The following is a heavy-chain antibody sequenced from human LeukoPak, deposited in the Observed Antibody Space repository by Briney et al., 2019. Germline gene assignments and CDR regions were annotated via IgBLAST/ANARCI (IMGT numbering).Heavy chain of an antibody. CDR3: ARLASGSYPNYFDY. CDR2: IKQDGSEK. J-gene: IGHJ4*02. Sequence: GGSLRLSCAASGFTFSSYWMSWVRQAPGKGLEWVANIKQDGSEKYYADSVKGRFTISRDTGKNSLYLQMSSLRAEDTAVYYCARLASGSYPNYFDYWGQGLLVTVSS. CDR1: GFTFSSYW. V-gene: IGHV3-7*01. D-gene: IGHD1-26*01.